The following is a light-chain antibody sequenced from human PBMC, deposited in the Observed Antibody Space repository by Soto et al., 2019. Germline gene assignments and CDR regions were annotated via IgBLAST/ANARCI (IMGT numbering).Light chain of an antibody. CDR1: QSVSSY. CDR2: DAS. J-gene: IGKJ1*01. Sequence: IVMTHSPATLSVSPGERATLSYRASQSVSSYLAWYQQKPGQAPRLLIYDASNRATGIPARFSGSGSGTDFTLTISSLEPEDFAVYYCQQRSNWPPTFGQGTKVDI. V-gene: IGKV3-11*01. CDR3: QQRSNWPPT.